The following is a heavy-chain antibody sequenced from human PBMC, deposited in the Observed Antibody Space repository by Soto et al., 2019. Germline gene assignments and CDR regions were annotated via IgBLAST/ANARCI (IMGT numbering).Heavy chain of an antibody. Sequence: SETLSLTCTVSGGSISSYYWSWIRQPPGKGLEWIGYIYYSGSTNYNPSLKSRVTISVDTSKNQFSLKLSSVTAADTAVYYCARAGSSGWFGEYYFDYWGQGTLVTVSS. CDR3: ARAGSSGWFGEYYFDY. V-gene: IGHV4-59*01. CDR1: GGSISSYY. J-gene: IGHJ4*02. D-gene: IGHD6-19*01. CDR2: IYYSGST.